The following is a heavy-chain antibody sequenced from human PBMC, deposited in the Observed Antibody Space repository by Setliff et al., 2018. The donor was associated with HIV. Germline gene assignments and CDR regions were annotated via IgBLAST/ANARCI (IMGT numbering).Heavy chain of an antibody. CDR3: ARGGATGTTRLDY. CDR1: GASFSNYY. D-gene: IGHD1-7*01. CDR2: VSPGGTT. J-gene: IGHJ4*02. V-gene: IGHV4-34*01. Sequence: KTSETLSLTCAVYGASFSNYYWGWVRQPPGEGLEWIGSVSPGGTTYYNPSLKSRVTISVDTSQNQVSLKLTSVTAADTAVYYCARGGATGTTRLDYWGQGTLVTVSS.